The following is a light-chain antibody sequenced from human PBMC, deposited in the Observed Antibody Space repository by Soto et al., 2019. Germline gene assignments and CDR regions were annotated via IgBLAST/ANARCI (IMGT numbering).Light chain of an antibody. CDR1: QSVSSY. Sequence: EIVLTQSPATLSLSPGERATLSCRASQSVSSYLAWYQQKPGQAPRLLIYDASNRATGIPARFSGSGPGTDFTLTSSSLEPEDFAVYYCQQRSNWLITFGQGTRLEIK. V-gene: IGKV3D-11*02. CDR3: QQRSNWLIT. J-gene: IGKJ5*01. CDR2: DAS.